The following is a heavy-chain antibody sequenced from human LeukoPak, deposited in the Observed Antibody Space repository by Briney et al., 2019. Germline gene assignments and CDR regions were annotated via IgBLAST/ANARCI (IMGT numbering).Heavy chain of an antibody. Sequence: GGSLRLSCAASGFTFSSYAMHWVRQAPGKGLEWVAVISYDGSNKYYADSVKGRFTISRDNSKNTLYLQMNSLRAEDTAVYYCAKCFSGTSPYYMDVWGKGTTVTVSS. V-gene: IGHV3-30*04. CDR2: ISYDGSNK. CDR1: GFTFSSYA. J-gene: IGHJ6*03. D-gene: IGHD1-1*01. CDR3: AKCFSGTSPYYMDV.